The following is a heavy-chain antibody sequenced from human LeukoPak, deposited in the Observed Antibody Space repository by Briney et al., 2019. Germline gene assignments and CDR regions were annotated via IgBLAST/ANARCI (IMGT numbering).Heavy chain of an antibody. CDR3: ARRALEYNDGNYFDY. D-gene: IGHD5-18*01. CDR2: IYPGDSVT. V-gene: IGHV5-51*01. J-gene: IGHJ4*02. CDR1: GYSFVNYW. Sequence: GESLKISCKGSGYSFVNYWIGWVRPMPGKGLEWMGIIYPGDSVTRYSPSFQGQVTMSADKSITTAYLQWSSLKASDTAMFYCARRALEYNDGNYFDYWGQGTLVTVSS.